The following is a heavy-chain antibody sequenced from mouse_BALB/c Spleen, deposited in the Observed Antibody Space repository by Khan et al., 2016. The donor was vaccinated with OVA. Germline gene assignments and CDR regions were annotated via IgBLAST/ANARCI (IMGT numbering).Heavy chain of an antibody. V-gene: IGHV9-3*02. CDR1: GYTFTNYG. CDR2: INTNTGEP. D-gene: IGHD1-1*01. Sequence: QIQLVQSGPELKKPGETVKISCKASGYTFTNYGINWVKQAPGKGLKWMSWINTNTGEPTYAEEFKGRFAFSLETSASTAYLQLNNLKNEDTVTYFCARGNYYGSNSWFAYWGQGTLVTVSA. J-gene: IGHJ3*01. CDR3: ARGNYYGSNSWFAY.